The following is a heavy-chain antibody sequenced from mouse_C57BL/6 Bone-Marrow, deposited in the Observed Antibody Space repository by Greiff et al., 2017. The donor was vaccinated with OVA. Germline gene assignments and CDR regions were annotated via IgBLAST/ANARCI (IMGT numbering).Heavy chain of an antibody. CDR3: AEQSDTRTWFAY. J-gene: IGHJ3*01. Sequence: EVQRVESGGGLVKPGGSLKLSCAASGFTFSSYAMSWVRQTPEKRLEWVATISDGGSYTYYPDNVKGRFTISRDNAKNNLYLQMSHLKSEDTAMYYCAEQSDTRTWFAYWGQGTLVTVSA. V-gene: IGHV5-4*01. CDR1: GFTFSSYA. CDR2: ISDGGSYT.